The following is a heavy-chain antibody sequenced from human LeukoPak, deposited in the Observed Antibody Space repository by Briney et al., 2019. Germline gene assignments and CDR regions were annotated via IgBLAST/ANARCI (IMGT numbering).Heavy chain of an antibody. Sequence: GGSLRLSCAASGFTFSSYAMTWVRPAPGKGLEWVSTITSSGGSTYYADSVKGRFTISRDNSKNTLYLQMNSLRGEDAAIYYCAKVSATVIVVYYFDSWGQGTLVTVSS. CDR1: GFTFSSYA. CDR2: ITSSGGST. CDR3: AKVSATVIVVYYFDS. V-gene: IGHV3-23*01. D-gene: IGHD3-22*01. J-gene: IGHJ4*02.